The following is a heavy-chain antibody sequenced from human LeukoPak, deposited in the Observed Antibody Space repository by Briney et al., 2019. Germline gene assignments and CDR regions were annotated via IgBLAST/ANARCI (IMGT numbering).Heavy chain of an antibody. CDR2: VHKSGTT. D-gene: IGHD2/OR15-2a*01. J-gene: IGHJ4*02. CDR3: ARGSNSDWQFDH. Sequence: SETPSLTCSFSGGSITTGGYYWTWIRQDPGKGLEWIGYVHKSGTTSSNPSLQSRLFLSIDTSQNQFSLKLTSMTAADTAVYYCARGSNSDWQFDHWGQGTLVTVSS. V-gene: IGHV4-31*03. CDR1: GGSITTGGYY.